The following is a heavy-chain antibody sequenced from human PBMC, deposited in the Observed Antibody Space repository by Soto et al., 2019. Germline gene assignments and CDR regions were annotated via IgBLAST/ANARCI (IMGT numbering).Heavy chain of an antibody. CDR2: IYYSGST. CDR3: ARTPSILAYCGGDCYRFDY. Sequence: SETLSLTCTVSGGSISTRSSYWGWIRQHPGKGLEWIGYIYYSGSTYYNPSLKSRVTISVDTSKNQFSLKLSSVTAADTAVYYCARTPSILAYCGGDCYRFDYWGQGTLVTVSS. J-gene: IGHJ4*02. CDR1: GGSISTRSSY. V-gene: IGHV4-31*03. D-gene: IGHD2-21*02.